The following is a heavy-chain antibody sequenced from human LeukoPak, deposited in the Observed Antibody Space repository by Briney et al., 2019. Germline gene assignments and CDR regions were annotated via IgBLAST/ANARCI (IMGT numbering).Heavy chain of an antibody. Sequence: PGGCLSPSCAASGYTLSSYAMHWVRQAPGKGLEWVAVISYDGSNKYYADSVKGRFTITRDNSKNTLYLQMNSLIAEDTAVYYCATPLGWELPKREYYYYGMDVWGHRTTFTVSS. D-gene: IGHD1-26*01. CDR1: GYTLSSYA. CDR2: ISYDGSNK. V-gene: IGHV3-30*03. J-gene: IGHJ6*02. CDR3: ATPLGWELPKREYYYYGMDV.